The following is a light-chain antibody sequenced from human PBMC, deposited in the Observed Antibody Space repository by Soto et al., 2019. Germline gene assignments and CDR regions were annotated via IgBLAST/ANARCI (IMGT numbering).Light chain of an antibody. CDR3: QQYYTWPRGT. CDR1: QSVSSSY. Sequence: EIVLTQSPGTLSLSPGERATLSCRASQSVSSSYLAWYQQKPGQAPRLLIFFASTRATGVPDRFSGSGSGTDFTLTISSLQSADFGVYYCQQYYTWPRGTFGQGTKVDIK. J-gene: IGKJ1*01. CDR2: FAS. V-gene: IGKV3-20*01.